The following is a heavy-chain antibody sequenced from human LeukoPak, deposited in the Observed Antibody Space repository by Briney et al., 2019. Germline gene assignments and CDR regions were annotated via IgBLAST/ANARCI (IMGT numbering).Heavy chain of an antibody. D-gene: IGHD3-16*01. CDR1: GGSISSYY. Sequence: SETLSLTCTVSGGSISSYYWSWIRQPPGKGLEWIGSIYESGSAYYNPSLKSRITMSVDTSENQFSLKLTSVTAADTAVYYCARHYGPWGQGTLVTVSS. CDR3: ARHYGP. V-gene: IGHV4-59*04. J-gene: IGHJ5*02. CDR2: IYESGSA.